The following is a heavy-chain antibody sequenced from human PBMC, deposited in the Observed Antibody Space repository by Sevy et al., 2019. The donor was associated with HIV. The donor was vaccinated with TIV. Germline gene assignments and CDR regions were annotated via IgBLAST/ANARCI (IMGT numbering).Heavy chain of an antibody. CDR3: TRSGGDSDYGMDV. Sequence: GGSLRLSCAASGFTFITYDMHWVRHVTGKGLEWVSGVGPAGDTFYPGSVKGGFTISREKGKNSLYLQMNKLKAGDTAVYYCTRSGGDSDYGMDVWGQGTTVTVSS. CDR1: GFTFITYD. D-gene: IGHD5-12*01. V-gene: IGHV3-13*01. J-gene: IGHJ6*02. CDR2: VGPAGDT.